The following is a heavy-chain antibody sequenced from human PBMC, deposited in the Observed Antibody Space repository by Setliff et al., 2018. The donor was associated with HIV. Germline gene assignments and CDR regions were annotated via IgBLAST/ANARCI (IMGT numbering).Heavy chain of an antibody. Sequence: SVKVSCKASGGTFSTCAISWVRQAPGQGLEWMGGIIPIFCTANYAQNFEGRVTITADESTSTAYMELTSLRSDDTAVYYCASAYDSSGYYYVFDYWGQGTLVTVSS. D-gene: IGHD3-22*01. J-gene: IGHJ4*02. V-gene: IGHV1-69*13. CDR2: IIPIFCTA. CDR3: ASAYDSSGYYYVFDY. CDR1: GGTFSTCA.